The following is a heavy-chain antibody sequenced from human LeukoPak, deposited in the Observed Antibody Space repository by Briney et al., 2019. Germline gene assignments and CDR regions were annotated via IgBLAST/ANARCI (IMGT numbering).Heavy chain of an antibody. CDR3: ARAINFWSGYGAFDI. CDR2: INHSGST. J-gene: IGHJ3*02. D-gene: IGHD3-3*01. Sequence: SETLSLTCAVYSGSFSGYYWSWIRQPPGKGLEWIGEINHSGSTNYNPSLKSRLTISVDTSKNQFSLKLSSVTAADTAVYYCARAINFWSGYGAFDIWGQGTMVTVSS. CDR1: SGSFSGYY. V-gene: IGHV4-34*01.